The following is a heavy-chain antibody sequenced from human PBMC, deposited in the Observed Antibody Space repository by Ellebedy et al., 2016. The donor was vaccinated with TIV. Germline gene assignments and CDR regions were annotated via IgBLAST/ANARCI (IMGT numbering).Heavy chain of an antibody. CDR2: INEDGSAK. Sequence: GESLKISCAASGFSFSRHWMSWVRQAPGKGLEWVGNINEDGSAKFYVDSVKGRFTISRDNPKNSLYLQMNSLRDEDTGVYYCARGGVINSYAAADYWGQGTLVTVSS. J-gene: IGHJ4*02. CDR3: ARGGVINSYAAADY. V-gene: IGHV3-7*02. D-gene: IGHD3-16*01. CDR1: GFSFSRHW.